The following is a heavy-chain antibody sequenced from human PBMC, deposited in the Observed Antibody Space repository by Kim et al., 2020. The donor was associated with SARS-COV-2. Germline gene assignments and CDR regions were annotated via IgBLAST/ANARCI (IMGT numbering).Heavy chain of an antibody. V-gene: IGHV3-23*01. J-gene: IGHJ3*02. Sequence: RLTISRDNSKNTLYLQMNSLRADDTAVYYCARDRAGGYIAVAGKGDAFDIWGQGTMVTVSS. D-gene: IGHD6-19*01. CDR3: ARDRAGGYIAVAGKGDAFDI.